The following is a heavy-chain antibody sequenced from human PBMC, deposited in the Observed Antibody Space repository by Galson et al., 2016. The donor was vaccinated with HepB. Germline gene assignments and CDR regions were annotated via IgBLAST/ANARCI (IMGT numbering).Heavy chain of an antibody. V-gene: IGHV1-46*01. CDR1: GYTFTNYY. Sequence: SVKVSCKASGYTFTNYYIHWVRQAPGQGLEWMGIINPSGGGTRYALKFQGKITMTGDTSTITFYLELSSLRSEDTAVYYCARGRGYVFDYWGQGTLVAVSS. J-gene: IGHJ4*02. CDR3: ARGRGYVFDY. D-gene: IGHD3-10*02. CDR2: INPSGGGT.